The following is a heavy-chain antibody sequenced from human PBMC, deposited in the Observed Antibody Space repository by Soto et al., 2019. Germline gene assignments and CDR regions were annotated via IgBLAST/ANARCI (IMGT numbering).Heavy chain of an antibody. Sequence: QVQLVQSGAEVKKPGSSVKVSCKASGDTFNSHSFTWVRQAPGQGLEWMGRIIPFIGTESHAQKFKDRITLAADLYPSPVSLDLSSPRASEPATYLCLTAAYILGAASAYWGQGALVTVSS. V-gene: IGHV1-69*08. CDR2: IIPFIGTE. CDR3: LTAAYILGAASAY. D-gene: IGHD3-3*02. CDR1: GDTFNSHS. J-gene: IGHJ4*02.